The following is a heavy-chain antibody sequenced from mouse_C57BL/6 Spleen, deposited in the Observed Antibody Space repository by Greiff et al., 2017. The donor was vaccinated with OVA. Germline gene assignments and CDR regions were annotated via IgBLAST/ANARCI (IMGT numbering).Heavy chain of an antibody. J-gene: IGHJ4*01. Sequence: QVQLQQPGAELVKPGASVKLSCKASGYTFTSYWMQWVKQRPGQGLEWIGEIDPSDSYTNYNQKFKGKATLTVDTSSSTAYMQLSSLTSEDSAVYYCARRSNWDVGYWGQGTSVTVSS. CDR1: GYTFTSYW. D-gene: IGHD4-1*01. CDR3: ARRSNWDVGY. CDR2: IDPSDSYT. V-gene: IGHV1-50*01.